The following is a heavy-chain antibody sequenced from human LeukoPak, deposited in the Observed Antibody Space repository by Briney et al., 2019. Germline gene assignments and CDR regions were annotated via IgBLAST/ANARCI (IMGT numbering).Heavy chain of an antibody. CDR1: GGSFSGYY. V-gene: IGHV4-34*01. D-gene: IGHD6-13*01. J-gene: IGHJ4*02. CDR3: ARGPTRAAGFPSFDY. Sequence: SETLSLTCAVYGGSFSGYYWSWIRQPPGKGLEWIGEINHSGSTNYNPSLKSRVTISVDTSKNQLSLKLSSVTAADTAVYYCARGPTRAAGFPSFDYWGQGTLVTVSS. CDR2: INHSGST.